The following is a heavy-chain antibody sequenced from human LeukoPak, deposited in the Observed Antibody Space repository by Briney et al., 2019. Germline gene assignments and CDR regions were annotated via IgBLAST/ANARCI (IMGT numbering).Heavy chain of an antibody. V-gene: IGHV3-23*01. Sequence: GGSLRLSCAASGFTFSSYAMSWVRQAPGKGLEWVSAISGSGGSTYYAGSVKGRFTISRDNSKNTLYLQMNSLRAEDTAVYYCAKDLSVVVVAATNFDYWGQGTLVTVSS. CDR1: GFTFSSYA. D-gene: IGHD2-15*01. J-gene: IGHJ4*02. CDR3: AKDLSVVVVAATNFDY. CDR2: ISGSGGST.